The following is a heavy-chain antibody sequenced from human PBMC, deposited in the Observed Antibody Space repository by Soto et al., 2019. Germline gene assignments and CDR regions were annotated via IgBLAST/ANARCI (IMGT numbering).Heavy chain of an antibody. CDR1: GFTFSGSA. D-gene: IGHD1-26*01. J-gene: IGHJ4*02. CDR2: IRSKANSYAT. CDR3: TGDSPIGN. V-gene: IGHV3-73*01. Sequence: EVELVESGGGLVQPGGSLKLSCAASGFTFSGSAMHWVRQASGKGLEWVGRIRSKANSYATAYAASVKGRFTISSDDSKNTAYLQMNSLKTEDTAVYYCTGDSPIGNWGQGTLVTVSS.